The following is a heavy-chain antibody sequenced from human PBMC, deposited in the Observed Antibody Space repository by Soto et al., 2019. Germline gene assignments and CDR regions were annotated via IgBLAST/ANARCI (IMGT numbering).Heavy chain of an antibody. CDR2: IIPVFGS. D-gene: IGHD1-1*01. J-gene: IGHJ6*02. CDR3: ARGGTAYYNVTDL. V-gene: IGHV1-69*01. Sequence: QVQPVQSGAEVKKSGSSVKVSCKASGGTVSNYAINWVRQAPGKGLQWLGGIIPVFGSRYAQKFQGRVTITADETITTVYMELRSLISEDTAVYYCARGGTAYYNVTDLWGQGTTVTVSS. CDR1: GGTVSNYA.